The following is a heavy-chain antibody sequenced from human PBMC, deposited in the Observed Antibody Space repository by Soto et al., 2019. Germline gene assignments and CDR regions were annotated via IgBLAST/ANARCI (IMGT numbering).Heavy chain of an antibody. D-gene: IGHD2-15*01. J-gene: IGHJ1*01. CDR2: IWYDGSNK. CDR1: GFTFSSYG. V-gene: IGHV3-33*01. CDR3: AREGRYCSCGSCSNWGYFQH. Sequence: QVQLVESGGGVVQPGRSLRLSCAASGFTFSSYGMHWVRQAPGKGLEWVAVIWYDGSNKYYADSVKGRFTISRDNSKNTLYLQMNSLRAQDTAVYYCAREGRYCSCGSCSNWGYFQHWGQGTLVTVSS.